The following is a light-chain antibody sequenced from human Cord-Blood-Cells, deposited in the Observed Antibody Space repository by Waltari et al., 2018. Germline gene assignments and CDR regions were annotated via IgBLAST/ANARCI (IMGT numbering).Light chain of an antibody. J-gene: IGKJ2*01. CDR2: DAS. CDR1: QSISSW. V-gene: IGKV1-5*01. Sequence: DIQMTPSPSTLSSSAGVRITITCRASQSISSWLAWYQQKPGKAPKLLIYDASSLESGVPSRFSGSGSGTEFTLTISSLQPDDFATYYCQQYNSYTFGQGTKLEIK. CDR3: QQYNSYT.